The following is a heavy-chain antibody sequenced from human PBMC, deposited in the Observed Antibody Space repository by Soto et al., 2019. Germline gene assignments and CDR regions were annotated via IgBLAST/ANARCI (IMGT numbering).Heavy chain of an antibody. J-gene: IGHJ4*02. Sequence: QVQLQESGPGLVKPSETLSLTCTVSGGSISSYYWSWIRQPPGKGLEWIGYISYSGSTNYNPSLKSRVTISVDTSKNQFSLKVRSVTAADTAVYYCVRDCYDSSCFDYWGQGILVTVSS. CDR2: ISYSGST. D-gene: IGHD6-13*01. CDR3: VRDCYDSSCFDY. CDR1: GGSISSYY. V-gene: IGHV4-59*01.